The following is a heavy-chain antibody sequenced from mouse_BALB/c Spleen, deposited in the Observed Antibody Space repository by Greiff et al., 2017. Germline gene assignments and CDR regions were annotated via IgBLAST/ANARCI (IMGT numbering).Heavy chain of an antibody. D-gene: IGHD1-1*01. CDR2: ICDGGSYT. J-gene: IGHJ3*01. Sequence: EVMLVESGGGLVKPGGSLKLSCAASGFTFSDYYMYWVRQTPGKRLEWVATICDGGSYTYYPESVKGRFTISRDNAKNNLYLQMSSLKSEDTAMYYCARDYYGSGGGLAYWGQGTLVTVSA. CDR1: GFTFSDYY. CDR3: ARDYYGSGGGLAY. V-gene: IGHV5-4*02.